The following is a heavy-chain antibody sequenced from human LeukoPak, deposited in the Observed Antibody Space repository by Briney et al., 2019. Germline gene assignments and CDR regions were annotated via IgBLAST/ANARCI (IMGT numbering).Heavy chain of an antibody. V-gene: IGHV3-53*01. CDR2: IYSGGST. CDR1: GFTVSSNY. CDR3: ARDFGGSYPFFDY. Sequence: GGSLRLSCAASGFTVSSNYMSWVRQAPGKGLEWVSVIYSGGSTYYADSVKGRFTISRDNSKNTLYLQMNSLRAEDTAVYYCARDFGGSYPFFDYWGQGTLVTVSS. D-gene: IGHD1-26*01. J-gene: IGHJ4*02.